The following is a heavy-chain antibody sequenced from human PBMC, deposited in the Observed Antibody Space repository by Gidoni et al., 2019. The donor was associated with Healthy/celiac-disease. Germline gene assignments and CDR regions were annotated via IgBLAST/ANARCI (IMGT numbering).Heavy chain of an antibody. V-gene: IGHV4-59*01. Sequence: QVQLQESGPGLVKPSETLSLTCTVSGGSISSYYWSWIRQPPGKGLEWIGYIYYSGSTNYNPSLKSRVTISVDTAKNQFSLKLSSVTAADTAVYYCARRFSYNWNDIRFDPWGQGTLVTVSS. CDR3: ARRFSYNWNDIRFDP. D-gene: IGHD1-20*01. CDR1: GGSISSYY. J-gene: IGHJ5*02. CDR2: IYYSGST.